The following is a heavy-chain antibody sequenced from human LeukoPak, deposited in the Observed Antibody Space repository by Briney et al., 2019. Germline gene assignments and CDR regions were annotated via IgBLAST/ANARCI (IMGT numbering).Heavy chain of an antibody. CDR1: GFTFSRYG. J-gene: IGHJ4*02. Sequence: GGSLRLSCVASGFTFSRYGMHWVRQAPGKGLEWVAVILLDGSKEFYTDSVKGRFTISRDNSKNMLYLQMNSLRAEDTAVYYCAKDPPPTVVAATPYYFDYWGQGTLVTVSS. CDR2: ILLDGSKE. V-gene: IGHV3-30*02. CDR3: AKDPPPTVVAATPYYFDY. D-gene: IGHD2-15*01.